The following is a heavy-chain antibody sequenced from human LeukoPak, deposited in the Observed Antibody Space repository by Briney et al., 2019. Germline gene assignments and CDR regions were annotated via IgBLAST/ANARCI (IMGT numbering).Heavy chain of an antibody. CDR3: AKDLFRCNGGSCNSVLDY. V-gene: IGHV3-30*02. CDR1: GFTFSSYG. Sequence: GGSLRLSCAASGFTFSSYGMHWVRQAPGKGLEWVAFIRYDGSNKYYADSVKGRFTISRDNSKNTLYLQMNSLRAEDTAVYYCAKDLFRCNGGSCNSVLDYWGQGTLVTVSS. D-gene: IGHD2-15*01. J-gene: IGHJ4*02. CDR2: IRYDGSNK.